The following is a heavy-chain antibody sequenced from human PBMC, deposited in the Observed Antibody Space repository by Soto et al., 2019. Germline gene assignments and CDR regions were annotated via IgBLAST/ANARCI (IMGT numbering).Heavy chain of an antibody. CDR2: IYYSGST. J-gene: IGHJ6*02. CDR3: ARDLAVAGTTRGYYYYGMDV. V-gene: IGHV4-30-4*01. Sequence: SETLSLTCTVSGGSISSGDYYWSWIRQPPGKGLEWIGYIYYSGSTYYNPSLKSRVTISVDTSKNQFSLKLSSVTAAGTAVYYCARDLAVAGTTRGYYYYGMDVWGQGTTVTVSS. CDR1: GGSISSGDYY. D-gene: IGHD6-19*01.